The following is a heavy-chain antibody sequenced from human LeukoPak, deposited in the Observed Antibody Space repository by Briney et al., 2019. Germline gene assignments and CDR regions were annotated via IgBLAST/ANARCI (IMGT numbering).Heavy chain of an antibody. D-gene: IGHD3-10*01. Sequence: PGASLRLSCAASGFIFRSYAMHWVRQAPGKGLEWVAFISNDGSNKDYADAVKGRITISRDNPKNTLYLQVNSLRAEDTAVYYCAREVLVRGVYFDYWGQGTLVTVSS. CDR1: GFIFRSYA. CDR3: AREVLVRGVYFDY. V-gene: IGHV3-30-3*01. J-gene: IGHJ4*02. CDR2: ISNDGSNK.